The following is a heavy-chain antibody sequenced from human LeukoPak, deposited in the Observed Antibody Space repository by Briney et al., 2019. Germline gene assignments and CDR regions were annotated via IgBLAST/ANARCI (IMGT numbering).Heavy chain of an antibody. D-gene: IGHD2-2*01. Sequence: PGGSLRLSCVDSGTTFSRYWMSWVRQAPGKGLEWVANIKQDGGEKYYVDSVKGRFTISRDNAKNSLYLQMNSLRAEDTALYYCAKGSQYQLSMYYFDYWGQGTLVTVSS. CDR2: IKQDGGEK. J-gene: IGHJ4*02. V-gene: IGHV3-7*03. CDR1: GTTFSRYW. CDR3: AKGSQYQLSMYYFDY.